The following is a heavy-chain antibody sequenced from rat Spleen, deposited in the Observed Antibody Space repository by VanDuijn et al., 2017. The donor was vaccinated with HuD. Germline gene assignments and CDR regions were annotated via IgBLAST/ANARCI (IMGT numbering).Heavy chain of an antibody. CDR2: ISKTGGSS. J-gene: IGHJ2*01. CDR1: GFTFSTFP. V-gene: IGHV5-46*01. Sequence: EVQLVESGGGLVQPGRSLKLSCAASGFTFSTFPMAWVRQAPGKGLEWVASISKTGGSSNYPDSVKGRFTISREDGRSTLYLQMNSLRSEDTATYYCTRENWVFDYWGQGVMVTVSS. CDR3: TRENWVFDY. D-gene: IGHD5-1*01.